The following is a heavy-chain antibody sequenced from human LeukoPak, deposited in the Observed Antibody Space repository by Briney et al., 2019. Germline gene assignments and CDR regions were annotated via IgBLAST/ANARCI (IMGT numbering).Heavy chain of an antibody. J-gene: IGHJ6*03. D-gene: IGHD3-22*01. V-gene: IGHV4-59*11. CDR1: GGSISSHY. Sequence: SSETLSLTCTVSGGSISSHYWSWIRQPPGKGLEWIGYIYYSGSTNYNPSLKSRVTISVDTSKNQFSLKLSSVTAADTAVYYCARVSAPYYYDSSGFDYYYYYMDVWGKGTTATVSS. CDR2: IYYSGST. CDR3: ARVSAPYYYDSSGFDYYYYYMDV.